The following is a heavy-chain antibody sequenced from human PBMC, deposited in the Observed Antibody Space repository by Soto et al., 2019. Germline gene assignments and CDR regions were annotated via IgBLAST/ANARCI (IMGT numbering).Heavy chain of an antibody. CDR2: IDPSDSYT. Sequence: PGESLKISCKGSGYSFTSYWIGWVRQMPGKGLEWMGRIDPSDSYTNYSPSFQGHVTISADKSISTAYLQWSSLKASDTAMYYCATNYGDYGTPEGYWGQGTLVTVSS. J-gene: IGHJ4*02. CDR3: ATNYGDYGTPEGY. D-gene: IGHD4-17*01. CDR1: GYSFTSYW. V-gene: IGHV5-10-1*01.